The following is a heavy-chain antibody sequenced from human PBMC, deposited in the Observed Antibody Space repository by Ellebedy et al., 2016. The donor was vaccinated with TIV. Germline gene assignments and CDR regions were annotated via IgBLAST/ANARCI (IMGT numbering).Heavy chain of an antibody. CDR2: INEDGGDQ. V-gene: IGHV3-7*01. J-gene: IGHJ4*01. D-gene: IGHD1-14*01. CDR1: GFSFSRYW. CDR3: ARDGTFNLDH. Sequence: PGGSLRLSCAASGFSFSRYWMTWVRQAPGTGPEWVANINEDGGDQNYVDSVKGRFTISRDNAKNSLYLQMNSLRDEDTAEYYCARDGTFNLDHWGQGTLVTVSS.